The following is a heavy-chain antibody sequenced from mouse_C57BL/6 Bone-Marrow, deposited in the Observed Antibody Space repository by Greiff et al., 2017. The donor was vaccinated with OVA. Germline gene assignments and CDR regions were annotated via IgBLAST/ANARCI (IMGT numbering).Heavy chain of an antibody. CDR1: GYSFTDYY. CDR3: ARSYYYGSSYGRFAY. J-gene: IGHJ3*01. CDR2: IYPNYGTT. V-gene: IGHV1-39*01. Sequence: VQLQQSGPELVKPGASVKISCKASGYSFTDYYMNWVKQRNGKSLEWIGVIYPNYGTTSYKQKFKGKATLTVDQSSSTAYMQINSLTSEDSAVYDCARSYYYGSSYGRFAYWGQGTLVTVSA. D-gene: IGHD1-1*01.